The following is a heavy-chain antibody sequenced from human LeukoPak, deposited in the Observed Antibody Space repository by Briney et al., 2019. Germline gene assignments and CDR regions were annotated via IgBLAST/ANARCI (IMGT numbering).Heavy chain of an antibody. J-gene: IGHJ4*02. CDR2: MKGDGSPT. Sequence: GGSLRLSCAASGFSFGNFWMSWVRQAPGRGLQWVASMKGDGSPTYYADSVKGRFIISRDNARNSLYLQMNSLRAEDTAVYYCARLFGGVTTFDYWGQGALVTVSS. V-gene: IGHV3-7*01. CDR1: GFSFGNFW. D-gene: IGHD2-8*02. CDR3: ARLFGGVTTFDY.